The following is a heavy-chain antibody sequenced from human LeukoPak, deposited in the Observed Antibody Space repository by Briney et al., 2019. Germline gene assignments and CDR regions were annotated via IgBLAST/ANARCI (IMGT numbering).Heavy chain of an antibody. V-gene: IGHV1-8*03. CDR2: MNPNSGNT. CDR1: GYTFTSYD. CDR3: ARDSGSYSLHAFDI. Sequence: ASVKVSCKASGYTFTSYDINWVRQATGQGLEWMGWMNPNSGNTGYAQKFQGRVTITRNTSISTAYMELSSLRSEDTAVYYCARDSGSYSLHAFDIWGQGTMVTVSS. J-gene: IGHJ3*02. D-gene: IGHD1-26*01.